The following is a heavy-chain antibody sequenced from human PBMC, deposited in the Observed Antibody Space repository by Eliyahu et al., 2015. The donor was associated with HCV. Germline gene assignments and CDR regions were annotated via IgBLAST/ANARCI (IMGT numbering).Heavy chain of an antibody. CDR1: GGSLSSYY. V-gene: IGHV4-59*01. CDR3: AKTEGFLEGRWLDP. CDR2: VYSSGTT. Sequence: QVQLQESGPGLVKPSETVSLMCXVSGGSLSSYYWSWXRQPPGKGLEWIGYVYSSGTTQYNPXLKSRVTISVDTSKNQFSLRLTAVTAADTAIYYCAKTEGFLEGRWLDPWGQGTLVTVSS. D-gene: IGHD3-3*01. J-gene: IGHJ5*02.